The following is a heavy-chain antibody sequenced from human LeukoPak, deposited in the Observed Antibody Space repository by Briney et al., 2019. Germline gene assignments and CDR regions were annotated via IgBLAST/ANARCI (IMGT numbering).Heavy chain of an antibody. CDR3: ARAVAGTDEIDS. V-gene: IGHV3-13*01. CDR1: GFSFSTYD. J-gene: IGHJ4*02. D-gene: IGHD6-19*01. Sequence: GRSLRLSCAASGFSFSTYDMLWVRQAPGKGLEWVSAIGSGGDTYYAGSVKGRFTISRESAKTSFYLQMNSLNAGDTAVYFCARAVAGTDEIDSWGQGTLVTVSA. CDR2: IGSGGDT.